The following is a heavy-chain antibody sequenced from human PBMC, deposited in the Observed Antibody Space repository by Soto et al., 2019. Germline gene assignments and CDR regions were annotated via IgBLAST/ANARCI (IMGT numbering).Heavy chain of an antibody. CDR3: ARDKDSGSYQDAFDI. Sequence: GGSLRLSCAGSGFTFSNHWMSWIRQAPGKGLEWVSYISSSSSYTNYADSVKGRFTISRDNAKNSLYLQMNSLRAEDTAVYYCARDKDSGSYQDAFDIWGQGTMVTVSS. D-gene: IGHD1-26*01. J-gene: IGHJ3*02. CDR2: ISSSSSYT. CDR1: GFTFSNHW. V-gene: IGHV3-11*06.